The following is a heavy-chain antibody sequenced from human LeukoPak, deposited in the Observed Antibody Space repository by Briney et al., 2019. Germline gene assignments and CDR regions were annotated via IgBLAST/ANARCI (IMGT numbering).Heavy chain of an antibody. CDR1: GFTFSTYW. CDR2: IRQDGSKI. CDR3: ARVSVAGFYYFDY. Sequence: GGSLRLSCAASGFTFSTYWMSWVRQAPGKGLEWVANIRQDGSKIYYVDSVKGRFTISRDNAKNSLYLQMNSLRAEDTAVYYCARVSVAGFYYFDYWGQGTLVTVSS. V-gene: IGHV3-7*01. J-gene: IGHJ4*02. D-gene: IGHD6-19*01.